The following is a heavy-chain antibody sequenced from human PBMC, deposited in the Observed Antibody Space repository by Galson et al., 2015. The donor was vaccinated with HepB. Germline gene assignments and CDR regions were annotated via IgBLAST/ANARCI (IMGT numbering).Heavy chain of an antibody. Sequence: SLRLSCAASGFTFSSYAMHWVRQAPGKGLEWVAVISYDGSNKYYADSVKGRFTISRDNSKNTLYLQMNSLRAEDTAVYYCARDRGDFWSGYYTNPSSGSLDYWGQGTLVTVSS. CDR3: ARDRGDFWSGYYTNPSSGSLDY. J-gene: IGHJ4*02. CDR2: ISYDGSNK. V-gene: IGHV3-30-3*01. D-gene: IGHD3-3*01. CDR1: GFTFSSYA.